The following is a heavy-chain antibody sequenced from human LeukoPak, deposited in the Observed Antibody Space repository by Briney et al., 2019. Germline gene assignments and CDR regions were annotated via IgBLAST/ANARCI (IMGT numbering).Heavy chain of an antibody. D-gene: IGHD1-26*01. CDR1: GYTFTGYY. J-gene: IGHJ3*02. CDR2: INPNSGGT. V-gene: IGHV1-2*06. Sequence: ASVKVSCKASGYTFTGYYMHWVRQAPGQGLEWMGRINPNSGGTNYAQKFQGRVTMTRDTSISTAYMELSRLRSDDTAVYYCALGSTTGRHAFDSWGQGTMVTVSS. CDR3: ALGSTTGRHAFDS.